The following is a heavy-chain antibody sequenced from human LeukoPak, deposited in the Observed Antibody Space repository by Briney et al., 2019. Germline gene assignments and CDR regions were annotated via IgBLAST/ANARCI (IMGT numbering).Heavy chain of an antibody. CDR3: ARVPGGTQSSI. CDR2: IVPIFGTA. Sequence: GASVKVSCKASGGTFSSYAISWVRQAPGQGLEWMGGIVPIFGTANYAQKFQGRVTITADESTSTAYMELSSLRSEDTAVYYCARVPGGTQSSIWGQGTMVTVSS. D-gene: IGHD6-13*01. V-gene: IGHV1-69*13. CDR1: GGTFSSYA. J-gene: IGHJ3*02.